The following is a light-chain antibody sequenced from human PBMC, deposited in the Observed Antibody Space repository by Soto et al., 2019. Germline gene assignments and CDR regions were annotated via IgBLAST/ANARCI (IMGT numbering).Light chain of an antibody. J-gene: IGLJ1*01. CDR3: SLYTSSSTPFYV. Sequence: QSALTQPASVSGSPGQSITISCTGTSSDVGGYKYVSWYQQHPGKAPKLMIYEVSNRPSGVSNRFSGSKSGNTASLTISGLQAEDEADYYCSLYTSSSTPFYVFGTGTKLTVL. CDR2: EVS. CDR1: SSDVGGYKY. V-gene: IGLV2-14*01.